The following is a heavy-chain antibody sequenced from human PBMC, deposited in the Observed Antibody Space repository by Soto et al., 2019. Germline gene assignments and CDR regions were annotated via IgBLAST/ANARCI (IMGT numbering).Heavy chain of an antibody. V-gene: IGHV3-33*01. CDR3: ATARPIAVDLNPLFDY. D-gene: IGHD6-19*01. CDR1: GFTFSSYG. Sequence: GGSLRLSCAASGFTFSSYGMHWVRQAPGKGLEWVAVIWYDGSNKYYADSVKGRFTISRDNSKNTLYLQMNSLRAEDTAVYYCATARPIAVDLNPLFDYWGQGTLVTVSS. CDR2: IWYDGSNK. J-gene: IGHJ4*02.